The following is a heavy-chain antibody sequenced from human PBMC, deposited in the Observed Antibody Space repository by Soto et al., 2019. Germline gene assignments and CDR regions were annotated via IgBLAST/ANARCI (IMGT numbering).Heavy chain of an antibody. CDR3: ASHTDYGDYVSAVRFDP. J-gene: IGHJ5*02. D-gene: IGHD4-17*01. Sequence: QVQLQESGPGLVKPSGTLSLTCAVSGGSISSSNWWSWVRQPPGKGLEWIGEIYHSGSTNYNPSLKSPVTISVDKSKNQFSLKLSSVTAADTAVYYCASHTDYGDYVSAVRFDPWGQGTLVTVSS. V-gene: IGHV4-4*02. CDR1: GGSISSSNW. CDR2: IYHSGST.